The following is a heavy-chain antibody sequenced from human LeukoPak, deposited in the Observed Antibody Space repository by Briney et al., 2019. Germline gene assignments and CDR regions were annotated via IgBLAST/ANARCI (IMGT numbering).Heavy chain of an antibody. Sequence: GESLKISCHGSGYTFTNYWIAWVRQKPGKGLEWMGMIYPSDSTVRYSPSFQGQVTISVDKSTNTAYVHWADLEASDIAIYYCARRSNAVGDFDLWGQGTLVTASS. D-gene: IGHD3-16*01. CDR2: IYPSDSTV. V-gene: IGHV5-51*01. CDR3: ARRSNAVGDFDL. J-gene: IGHJ4*02. CDR1: GYTFTNYW.